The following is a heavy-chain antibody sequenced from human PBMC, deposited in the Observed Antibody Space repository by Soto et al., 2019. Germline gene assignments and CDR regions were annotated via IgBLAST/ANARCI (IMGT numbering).Heavy chain of an antibody. CDR1: GGSISSYY. D-gene: IGHD5-18*01. V-gene: IGHV4-4*07. CDR2: IYTSGST. J-gene: IGHJ4*02. Sequence: SETLSLTCTVSGGSISSYYWSWIRQPAGKGLEWIGRIYTSGSTNYNPSLKSRVTMSVDTSKNQFSLKLSSVTAADTAVYYCAREAVGGDRGYSYGFDYWGQGTLVTVSS. CDR3: AREAVGGDRGYSYGFDY.